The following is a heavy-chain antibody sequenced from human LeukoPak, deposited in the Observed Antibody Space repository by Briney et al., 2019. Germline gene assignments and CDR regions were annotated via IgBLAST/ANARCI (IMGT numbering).Heavy chain of an antibody. J-gene: IGHJ4*02. V-gene: IGHV3-23*01. CDR3: AKDPLWFGESLPDY. CDR1: GFTFSSYA. CDR2: ISGSGGST. D-gene: IGHD3-10*01. Sequence: SGGSLRLSCAASGFTFSSYAMSWVRQAPGKGLEWVSAISGSGGSTYYADSVKGRFTISRDNSKNTLYLQMNSLRAEDTAVYYCAKDPLWFGESLPDYWGQGTLVTVSS.